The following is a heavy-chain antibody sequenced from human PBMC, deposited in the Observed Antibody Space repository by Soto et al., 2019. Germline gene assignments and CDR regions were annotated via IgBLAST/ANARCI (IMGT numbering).Heavy chain of an antibody. D-gene: IGHD3-3*01. Sequence: SETLSLTCAVYGGSFIGYYWSWIRQPPGKGLEWIGEINHSGSTNYNPSLKSRVTISVDTSKNQFSLKLSSVTAADTAVYYCARWGQAYYDFWSGYYGRDYYGMDVWGQGTTVS. J-gene: IGHJ6*02. CDR3: ARWGQAYYDFWSGYYGRDYYGMDV. CDR1: GGSFIGYY. CDR2: INHSGST. V-gene: IGHV4-34*01.